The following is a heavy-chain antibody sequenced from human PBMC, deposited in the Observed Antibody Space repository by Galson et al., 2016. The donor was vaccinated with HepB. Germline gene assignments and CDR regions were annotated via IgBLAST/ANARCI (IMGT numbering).Heavy chain of an antibody. CDR3: AKTPPGSSIQYFDY. CDR1: GFALSAYA. V-gene: IGHV3-23*01. J-gene: IGHJ4*02. Sequence: SLRLSCAASGFALSAYAMAWVRQAPGKGLEWVSAISGSGAGTNYADSVRGRFTISRDNSKNTLYLQMNSLTAEDTAVYYCAKTPPGSSIQYFDYWGQGTLVTVSS. D-gene: IGHD6-6*01. CDR2: ISGSGAGT.